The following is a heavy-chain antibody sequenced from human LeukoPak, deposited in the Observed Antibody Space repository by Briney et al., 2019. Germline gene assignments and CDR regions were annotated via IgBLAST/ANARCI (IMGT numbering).Heavy chain of an antibody. CDR1: GVSISSGGYY. D-gene: IGHD6-13*01. CDR2: IYYSGST. V-gene: IGHV4-31*03. CDR3: ARESLQQPIDY. Sequence: SETLSLTCTVSGVSISSGGYYWSWIRQHPGKGLEWIGYIYYSGSTYYNPSLKSRVTISVDTSKNQFSLKLSSVTAADTAVYYCARESLQQPIDYWGQGTLVTVSS. J-gene: IGHJ4*02.